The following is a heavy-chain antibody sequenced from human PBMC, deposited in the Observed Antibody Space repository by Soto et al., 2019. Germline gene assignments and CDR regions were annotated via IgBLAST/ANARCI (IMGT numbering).Heavy chain of an antibody. J-gene: IGHJ6*02. D-gene: IGHD6-6*01. Sequence: GESLKISCKGSGYSFTSYWISWVRQMPGKGLEWMGRIDPSDSYTNYSPSFQGHVTISADKSISTACLQWSSLKASDTAMYYCARQSPRRDYYYYYGMDVWGQGTTVTVSS. CDR2: IDPSDSYT. CDR3: ARQSPRRDYYYYYGMDV. V-gene: IGHV5-10-1*01. CDR1: GYSFTSYW.